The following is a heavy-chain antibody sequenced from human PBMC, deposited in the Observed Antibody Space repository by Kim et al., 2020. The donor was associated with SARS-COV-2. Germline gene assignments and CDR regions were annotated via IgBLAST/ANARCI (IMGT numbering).Heavy chain of an antibody. D-gene: IGHD1-1*01. V-gene: IGHV3-73*01. CDR3: TSVPETTLAFWDAFDI. Sequence: SVKGRFTISRDDSKSTAYLQMNSLKTEDTAVYYCTSVPETTLAFWDAFDIWGQGTMVTVSS. J-gene: IGHJ3*02.